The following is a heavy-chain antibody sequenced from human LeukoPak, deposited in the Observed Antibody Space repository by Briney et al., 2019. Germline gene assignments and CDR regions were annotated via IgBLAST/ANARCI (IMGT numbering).Heavy chain of an antibody. CDR1: GYTFTGYY. J-gene: IGHJ5*02. V-gene: IGHV1-2*02. D-gene: IGHD1-26*01. CDR3: TRVNLRGSQYNWFDP. Sequence: ASVKVSCKASGYTFTGYYIHWVRQAPGQGLEWMGKITPIIDSAKYSQKFRDRLTITGDSSTGTAYLQLSSLTPEDTALYYCTRVNLRGSQYNWFDPWGQGTLVIVSS. CDR2: ITPIIDSA.